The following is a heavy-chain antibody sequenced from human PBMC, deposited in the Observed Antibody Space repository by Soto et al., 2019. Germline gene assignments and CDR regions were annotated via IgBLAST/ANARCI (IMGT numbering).Heavy chain of an antibody. V-gene: IGHV4-59*08. CDR1: SGPDRSHN. D-gene: IGHD4-17*01. CDR3: VRQGIDYLHGLVDV. J-gene: IGHJ6*02. CDR2: VYYTGDT. Sequence: QVQLQQSGPRLVKPSETLSLTCTVSSGPDRSHNWGWIRQPPGRGLEWIGYVYYTGDTAYNPSLRSRVAISADASTNDTSLPLSAVTAEDTAVYYCVRQGIDYLHGLVDVWGQGTKVSVSS.